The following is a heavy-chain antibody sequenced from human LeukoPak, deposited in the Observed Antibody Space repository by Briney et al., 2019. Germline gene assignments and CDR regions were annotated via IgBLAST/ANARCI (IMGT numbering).Heavy chain of an antibody. D-gene: IGHD2-2*02. CDR1: GGSISSGSYY. CDR3: ARVGVGCSSTSCYNFDY. Sequence: PSQTLSLTCTVSGGSISSGSYYWSWIRQPAGKGLEWIGRIYTSGSTNYNPSLKSRVTIPVDTSKNQFSLKLSSVTAADTAVYYCARVGVGCSSTSCYNFDYWGQGTLVTVCS. J-gene: IGHJ4*02. V-gene: IGHV4-61*02. CDR2: IYTSGST.